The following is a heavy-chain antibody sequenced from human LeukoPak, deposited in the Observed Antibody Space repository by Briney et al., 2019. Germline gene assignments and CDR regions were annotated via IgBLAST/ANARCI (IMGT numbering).Heavy chain of an antibody. J-gene: IGHJ1*01. CDR1: GLTFRNYA. D-gene: IGHD6-13*01. V-gene: IGHV3-23*01. Sequence: GGSLRLSCAASGLTFRNYAMSWVRQAPEKGLEWVSAISGYGYNTYYADSVQGRFTISRDNSKNTLYLQMNSLRAEDTAVYYCAKRAYSSSWYLSSAEYFQHWGQGTLVTVSS. CDR3: AKRAYSSSWYLSSAEYFQH. CDR2: ISGYGYNT.